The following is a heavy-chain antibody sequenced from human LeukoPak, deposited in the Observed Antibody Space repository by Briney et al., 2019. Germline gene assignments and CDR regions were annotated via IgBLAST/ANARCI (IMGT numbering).Heavy chain of an antibody. J-gene: IGHJ4*02. CDR1: GFTFSSYW. D-gene: IGHD2/OR15-2a*01. CDR3: VKDLDFRADC. CDR2: INTDGTII. Sequence: QSGGSLRLSCAASGFTFSSYWMHWVRHTPGRGLVWVARINTDGTIIDYADSVQSRFTISRDNAKNTLYLQMNSLRAEDTALYYCVKDLDFRADCWGQGTLVTVSS. V-gene: IGHV3-74*01.